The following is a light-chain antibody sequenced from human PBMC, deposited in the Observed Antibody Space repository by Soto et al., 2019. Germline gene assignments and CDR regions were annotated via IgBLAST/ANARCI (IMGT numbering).Light chain of an antibody. Sequence: EIVLPQSPGTVSLSPGERATLSCRASQSVSSRNLAWYRQKPGQAPSLLIFGASNRATGIPDRFSGSGSGTDFTLTISRLEPEDCAVYYCLRYGDSPPAYPLGQGTELEIK. CDR1: QSVSSRN. J-gene: IGKJ2*01. CDR3: LRYGDSPPAYP. V-gene: IGKV3-20*01. CDR2: GAS.